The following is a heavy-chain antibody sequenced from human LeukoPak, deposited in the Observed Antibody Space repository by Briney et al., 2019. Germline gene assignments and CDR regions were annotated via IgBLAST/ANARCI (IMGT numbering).Heavy chain of an antibody. CDR3: AKDSVGVVIIPVSYPLSGFDY. J-gene: IGHJ4*02. Sequence: GGSLRLSCAASGFTFSSYAMSWVRQAPGKGLVWVSAVSGSGGSTYYADSVKGRVTISRDNAKTTLYLQMNSLRADDTAVYYIAKDSVGVVIIPVSYPLSGFDYWGQGTLVTVSS. CDR2: VSGSGGST. CDR1: GFTFSSYA. D-gene: IGHD3-3*01. V-gene: IGHV3-23*01.